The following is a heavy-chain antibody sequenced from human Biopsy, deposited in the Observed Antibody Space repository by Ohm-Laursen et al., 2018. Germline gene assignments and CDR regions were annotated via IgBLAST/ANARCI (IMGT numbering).Heavy chain of an antibody. CDR1: GGSIGSFF. Sequence: SDTLSLTCTVSGGSIGSFFWSWIRQPPGKGLEWIGYIYYSWSTNYNPSLRSRVTISVDRSKNQFSLELSSVTAADTAVYYCARVGAGAPSIDYFDYWGQGALVTVSS. CDR3: ARVGAGAPSIDYFDY. D-gene: IGHD1-26*01. CDR2: IYYSWST. V-gene: IGHV4-59*07. J-gene: IGHJ4*02.